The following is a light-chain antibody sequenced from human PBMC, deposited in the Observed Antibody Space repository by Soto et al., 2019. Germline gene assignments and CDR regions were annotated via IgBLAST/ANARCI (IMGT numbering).Light chain of an antibody. CDR1: QSVSSSY. CDR2: GAS. CDR3: QQYGSSPHT. V-gene: IGKV3-20*01. J-gene: IGKJ2*01. Sequence: EIVLTQSPGTLSLSPGERATLSCRASQSVSSSYLAWYQHKPGQAPRLLIYGASSRATGIPDRFSGSGSGTAFSLTISRLEPEDFAVYYCQQYGSSPHTFGQGTKLESK.